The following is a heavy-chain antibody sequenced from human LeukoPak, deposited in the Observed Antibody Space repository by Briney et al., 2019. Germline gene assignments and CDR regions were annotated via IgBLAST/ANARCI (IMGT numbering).Heavy chain of an antibody. CDR3: ARDLRVIAAAGCPDY. CDR2: IKQDGSEK. V-gene: IGHV3-7*01. CDR1: GFTFSSYW. D-gene: IGHD6-13*01. J-gene: IGHJ4*02. Sequence: GGSLRLSCAASGFTFSSYWMSWVRQAPGKGLEWVANIKQDGSEKYYVDSVKGRFTISRDNAKNSLYLQMNSLRAEDTAAYYCARDLRVIAAAGCPDYWGQGTLVTVSS.